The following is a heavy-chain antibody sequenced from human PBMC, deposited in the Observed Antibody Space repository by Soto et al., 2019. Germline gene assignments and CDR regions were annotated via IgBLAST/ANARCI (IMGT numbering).Heavy chain of an antibody. Sequence: EAQLLESGGDLVQSGGSLRLSCAASGFTFSIYGMTWVRQAPGKGLEWVSAISGSGGSTYYAVSVKGRFTISRDNSNNTLYLQMNSLRVEDTAVYYCAKRDQQCWGQGTLVTVSS. CDR1: GFTFSIYG. J-gene: IGHJ4*02. V-gene: IGHV3-23*01. CDR2: ISGSGGST. CDR3: AKRDQQC. D-gene: IGHD6-19*01.